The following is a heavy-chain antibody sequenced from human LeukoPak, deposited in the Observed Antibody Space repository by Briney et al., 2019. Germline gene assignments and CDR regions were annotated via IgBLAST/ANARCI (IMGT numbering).Heavy chain of an antibody. V-gene: IGHV1-18*01. CDR3: ARDPRPPHRVLWFGEPSTRAFDI. D-gene: IGHD3-10*01. CDR2: ISAYNGNT. CDR1: GYTFTSYG. J-gene: IGHJ3*02. Sequence: GASVKVSCKASGYTFTSYGISWVRQAPGQGLEWMGWISAYNGNTNYAQKLQGRVTMTTDTSTSTAYMELRSLRSDDTAVYYCARDPRPPHRVLWFGEPSTRAFDIWGQGTMVTVSS.